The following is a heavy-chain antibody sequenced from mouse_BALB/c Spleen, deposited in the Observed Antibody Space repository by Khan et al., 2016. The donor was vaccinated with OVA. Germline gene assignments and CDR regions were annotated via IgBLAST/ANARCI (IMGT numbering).Heavy chain of an antibody. CDR2: ISSVAYSI. V-gene: IGHV5-15*02. CDR3: ARGGFAY. J-gene: IGHJ3*01. Sequence: EVELVESGGGLVQPGGSRKLSCAASGFTFIDYGMAWVRQTPGKGPEWIAFISSVAYSIYYADTVTGRFTISRENAKNPLYLDMSSLRSADTAMYYCARGGFAYWGQGTLVTVSA. CDR1: GFTFIDYG.